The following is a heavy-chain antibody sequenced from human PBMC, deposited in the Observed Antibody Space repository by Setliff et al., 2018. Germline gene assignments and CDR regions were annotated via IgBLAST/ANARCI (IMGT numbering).Heavy chain of an antibody. CDR1: GGSFSGYY. CDR2: INHSGST. J-gene: IGHJ3*02. V-gene: IGHV4-34*01. D-gene: IGHD3-3*01. CDR3: ARKEYYNFWGGPARAFDI. Sequence: PSETLSLTCAVYGGSFSGYYWSWIRQPPGKGLEWIGEINHSGSTNYNPSLKSRVTISVDTSKNQFSLKLSSVTAADTAVYYCARKEYYNFWGGPARAFDIWGQGTMVTVSS.